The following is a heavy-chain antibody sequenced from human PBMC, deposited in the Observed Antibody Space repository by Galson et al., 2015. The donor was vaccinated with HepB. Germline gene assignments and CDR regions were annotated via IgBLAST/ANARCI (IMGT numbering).Heavy chain of an antibody. Sequence: SVKVSCKASGYTFTTYGISWVRQAPGQGLEWMGWISTYNGNTIYAQKLQGRVTMTTDTSTTTAYMELRSLKSDDTAVYYCVRGGETAAATKDLDYWGQGTLVTVSS. V-gene: IGHV1-18*04. D-gene: IGHD6-13*01. J-gene: IGHJ4*02. CDR3: VRGGETAAATKDLDY. CDR1: GYTFTTYG. CDR2: ISTYNGNT.